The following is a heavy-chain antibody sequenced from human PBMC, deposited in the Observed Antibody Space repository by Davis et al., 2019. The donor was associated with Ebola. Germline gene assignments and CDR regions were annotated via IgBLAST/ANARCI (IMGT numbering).Heavy chain of an antibody. CDR1: GGSVSSGTYY. V-gene: IGHV4-61*01. J-gene: IGHJ6*04. CDR2: IYYSGST. CDR3: YGMDV. Sequence: MPSETLSLTCTVSGGSVSSGTYYWSWIRQPPGKGLEWIGYIYYSGSTNYNPSLKSRVTISLDTSKNQISLKLSSVTAADTAVYYYYGMDVWGKGTTVTVSS.